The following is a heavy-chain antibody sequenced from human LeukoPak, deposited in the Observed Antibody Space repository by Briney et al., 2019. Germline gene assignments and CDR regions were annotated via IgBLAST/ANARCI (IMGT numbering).Heavy chain of an antibody. CDR1: GFTFSSYG. CDR3: AKLWIQLWFAHDAFDI. Sequence: GGSLRLSCAASGFTFSSYGMHWVRQAPGKGLEWVSAISGSGGSTYYADSVKGRFTISRDNSKNTLYLQMNSLRAEDTAVYYCAKLWIQLWFAHDAFDIWGQGTMVTVSS. CDR2: ISGSGGST. V-gene: IGHV3-23*01. J-gene: IGHJ3*02. D-gene: IGHD5-18*01.